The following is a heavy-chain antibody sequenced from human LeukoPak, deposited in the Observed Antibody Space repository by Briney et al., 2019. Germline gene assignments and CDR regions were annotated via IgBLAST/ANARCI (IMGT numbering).Heavy chain of an antibody. Sequence: GGSLRLSYAASGLTFSSYAMSWVRQAPGKGLEWVSAISGSGGSTYYADSVKGRFTISRDNSKNTLYLQMNSLRAEDTAVYYCAKDAGYCSSTSCPDYYYYGMDVWGKGTTVTVSS. V-gene: IGHV3-23*01. J-gene: IGHJ6*04. CDR3: AKDAGYCSSTSCPDYYYYGMDV. CDR2: ISGSGGST. CDR1: GLTFSSYA. D-gene: IGHD2-2*01.